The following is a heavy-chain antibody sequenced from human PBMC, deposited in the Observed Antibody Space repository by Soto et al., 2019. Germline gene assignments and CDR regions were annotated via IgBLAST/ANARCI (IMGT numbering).Heavy chain of an antibody. D-gene: IGHD3-22*01. CDR1: DDSVTISDYY. Sequence: QLQLQESGPGLVKPSETLSLTCTVSDDSVTISDYYWGWIRQPPGKGLEWIGSIHYSGSTYYNPSLKSRVTMSGDTSKKQFSLKLTSVTAADAAVYYCAAHDSGGYYAEYWGQGTLVTVSA. J-gene: IGHJ4*02. CDR2: IHYSGST. V-gene: IGHV4-39*01. CDR3: AAHDSGGYYAEY.